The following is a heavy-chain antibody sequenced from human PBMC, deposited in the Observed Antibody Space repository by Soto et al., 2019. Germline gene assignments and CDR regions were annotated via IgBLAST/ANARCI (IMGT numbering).Heavy chain of an antibody. D-gene: IGHD1-26*01. CDR1: GFTVSSKS. V-gene: IGHV3-66*01. Sequence: EVQLVESGGGLVQPGGSLRLSCAASGFTVSSKSMSWVRQAPGKGLEWVSAIYSGGGTYYADSVKGRFTVSRDSSKNTRFLQMNSLRAEDTAVYYCARGVATSTSAPDSWGQGTLVTVSS. CDR3: ARGVATSTSAPDS. CDR2: IYSGGGT. J-gene: IGHJ4*02.